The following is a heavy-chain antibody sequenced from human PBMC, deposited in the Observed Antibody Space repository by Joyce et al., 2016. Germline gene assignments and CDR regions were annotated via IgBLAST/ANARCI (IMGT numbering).Heavy chain of an antibody. Sequence: EVQLVESGGGLVKPGGSLRLSCAASGFIFSSYGMNWVGQAQGKGQEGVASISTSSSFIYYADSVKGRFTISRDNAKSSLYLQMISLRAEDTAVYYCARDSPAPDLIAAAGSGDFDSWGQGTLVTVSS. CDR2: ISTSSSFI. D-gene: IGHD6-13*01. V-gene: IGHV3-21*01. CDR1: GFIFSSYG. J-gene: IGHJ4*02. CDR3: ARDSPAPDLIAAAGSGDFDS.